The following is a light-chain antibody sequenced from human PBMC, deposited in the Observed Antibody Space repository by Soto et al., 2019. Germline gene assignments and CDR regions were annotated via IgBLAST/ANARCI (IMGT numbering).Light chain of an antibody. CDR2: AVS. J-gene: IGKJ1*01. V-gene: IGKV1-39*01. CDR1: QSLLHTNGYHY. CDR3: QQTYSAPPL. Sequence: TQSPLSLPVTPGEPASISCRSSQSLLHTNGYHYLAWYQQRPGKAPKLLIYAVSSLQSGVSSRFSGSGSGTDFTLSINSLQREDFATYYCQQTYSAPPLFGQGTKVDIK.